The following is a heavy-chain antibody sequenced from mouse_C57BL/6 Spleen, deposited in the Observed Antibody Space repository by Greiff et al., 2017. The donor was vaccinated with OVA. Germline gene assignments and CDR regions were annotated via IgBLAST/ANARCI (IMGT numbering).Heavy chain of an antibody. Sequence: EVKLVESGEGLVKPGGSLKLSCAASGFTFSSYAMSWVRQTPEKRLEWVAYISSGGDYIYYADTVKGRFTISGDNARNTLYLQMSSLKSEDTAMYYCTRAGGSPHWYFDVWGTGTTVTVSS. CDR2: ISSGGDYI. D-gene: IGHD1-1*01. J-gene: IGHJ1*03. V-gene: IGHV5-9-1*02. CDR3: TRAGGSPHWYFDV. CDR1: GFTFSSYA.